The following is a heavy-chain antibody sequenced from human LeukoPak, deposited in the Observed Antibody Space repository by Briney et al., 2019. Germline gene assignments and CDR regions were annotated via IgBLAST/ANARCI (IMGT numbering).Heavy chain of an antibody. Sequence: SVKVSCKTSGGTFSSYAISWVRQAPGQGLEWMGGIIPIFGTANYAQKFQGRVTITADESTSTAYMELSSLRSEDTAVYYCAREFFGDYGSYYFDYWGQGTLVTVSS. J-gene: IGHJ4*02. V-gene: IGHV1-69*13. D-gene: IGHD4-17*01. CDR1: GGTFSSYA. CDR3: AREFFGDYGSYYFDY. CDR2: IIPIFGTA.